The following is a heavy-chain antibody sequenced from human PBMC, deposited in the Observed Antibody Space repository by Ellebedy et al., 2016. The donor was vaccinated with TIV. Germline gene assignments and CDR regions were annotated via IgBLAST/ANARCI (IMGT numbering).Heavy chain of an antibody. V-gene: IGHV1-2*02. D-gene: IGHD2-21*01. CDR2: INPKSGGT. CDR3: ARGFVWFSYAFDI. Sequence: ASVKVSCXASGYTFTGTDYYMHWVRQAPGQGLEWMGWINPKSGGTNYARKFQGRVTMTRDTSISTAYMEPSRLRSDDTAVFYCARGFVWFSYAFDIWGQGTVVTAS. CDR1: GYTFTGTDYY. J-gene: IGHJ3*02.